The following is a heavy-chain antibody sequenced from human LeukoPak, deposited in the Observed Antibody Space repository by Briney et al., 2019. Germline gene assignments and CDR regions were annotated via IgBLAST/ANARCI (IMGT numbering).Heavy chain of an antibody. CDR3: ARGTPYSSGWYYYYYMDV. CDR1: GGSISSYY. V-gene: IGHV4-34*01. D-gene: IGHD6-19*01. Sequence: SETLSLTCTVSGGSISSYYWSWIRQPPGKGLEWIGEINHSGSTNYNPSLKSRVTISVDTSKNQFSLKLSSVTAADTAVYYCARGTPYSSGWYYYYYMDVWGKGTTVTVSS. J-gene: IGHJ6*03. CDR2: INHSGST.